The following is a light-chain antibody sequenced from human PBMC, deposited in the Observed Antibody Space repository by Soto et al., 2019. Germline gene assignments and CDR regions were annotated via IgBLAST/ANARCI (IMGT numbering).Light chain of an antibody. CDR1: SSNIGGNS. CDR2: DDN. J-gene: IGLJ1*01. Sequence: QSVVTHPPSLYASTVPKVTISCSGISSNIGGNSVSWYQQLPGTAPKLLIYDDNKRPSGIPDRFSGSKSGTSATLGITGFQTGDEADYYCGSWDSSLSAYVFGTGTRSPS. V-gene: IGLV1-51*01. CDR3: GSWDSSLSAYV.